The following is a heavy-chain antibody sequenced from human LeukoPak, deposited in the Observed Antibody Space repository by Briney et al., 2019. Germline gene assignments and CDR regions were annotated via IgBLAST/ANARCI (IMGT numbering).Heavy chain of an antibody. J-gene: IGHJ5*02. V-gene: IGHV4-61*09. CDR2: FYSSTRT. CDR3: ARTKLERPFDP. CDR1: GDSLTSGSRY. Sequence: SETLSPTCTVSGDSLTSGSRYWSWIRQPAGKGLEWIGHFYSSTRTTYNPSLESRVTISGDTAKNQFSLKLDSVTAADTAVYYCARTKLERPFDPWGQGTLVTVSS. D-gene: IGHD1-1*01.